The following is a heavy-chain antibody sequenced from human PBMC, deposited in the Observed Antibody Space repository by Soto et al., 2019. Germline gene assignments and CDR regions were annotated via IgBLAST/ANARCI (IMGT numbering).Heavy chain of an antibody. J-gene: IGHJ6*03. CDR3: ASLFGVVNNYYYYYYMDV. CDR1: GFTFSSYS. CDR2: ISSSSSTI. D-gene: IGHD3-3*01. V-gene: IGHV3-48*01. Sequence: SLRLSCAASGFTFSSYSMNWVRQAPGKGLEWVSYISSSSSTIYYADSVKGRFTISRDNAKNSLYLQMNSLRAEDTAVYYCASLFGVVNNYYYYYYMDVWGKGTTVTVSS.